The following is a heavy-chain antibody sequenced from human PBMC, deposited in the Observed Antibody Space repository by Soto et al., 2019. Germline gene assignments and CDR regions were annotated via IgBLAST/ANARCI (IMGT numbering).Heavy chain of an antibody. CDR2: IKENGREM. CDR3: ARDDGDY. J-gene: IGHJ4*02. Sequence: EVQLVESGGGLVQPGGSLNLSCAVPGFTPPGHGLKWFRKAPGKGLEWVASIKENGREMYYVDSVRGRFTISRDIAKNSLFLQMSSLRAEDTAMYYCARDDGDYVGQGTLVTVSS. CDR1: GFTPPGHG. V-gene: IGHV3-7*03.